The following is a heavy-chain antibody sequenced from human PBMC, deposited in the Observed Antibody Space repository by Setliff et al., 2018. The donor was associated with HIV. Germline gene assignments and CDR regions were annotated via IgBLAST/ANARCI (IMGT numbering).Heavy chain of an antibody. J-gene: IGHJ3*02. CDR3: AKDLYYYDDSGYYDAFDI. V-gene: IGHV3-23*01. CDR1: GFTFSNYA. D-gene: IGHD3-22*01. CDR2: ISGSGGST. Sequence: GGSLRLSCAASGFTFSNYAMAWVRQAPGKGLEWVSAISGSGGSTYYTDSVKGRFTVSRDNSKNTLYLQMNSLRAEDTAVYYCAKDLYYYDDSGYYDAFDIWGQGTMVTVSS.